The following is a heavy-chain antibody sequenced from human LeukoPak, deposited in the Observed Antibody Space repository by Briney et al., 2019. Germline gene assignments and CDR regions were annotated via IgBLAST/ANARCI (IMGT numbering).Heavy chain of an antibody. CDR1: GYTFTSYG. D-gene: IGHD2-15*01. CDR3: ARQNALSRSGGKGNWFDP. Sequence: GASVKVSCKASGYTFTSYGISWVRQAPEQGLEWMGWISAYNGNTNYAQKLQGRVTMTTDTSTSTAYMELRSLRSDDTAVYYCARQNALSRSGGKGNWFDPWGRGTLVTVSS. V-gene: IGHV1-18*04. CDR2: ISAYNGNT. J-gene: IGHJ5*02.